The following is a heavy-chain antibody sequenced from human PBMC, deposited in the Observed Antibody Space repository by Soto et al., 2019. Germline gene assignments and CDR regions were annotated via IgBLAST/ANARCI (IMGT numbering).Heavy chain of an antibody. D-gene: IGHD3-10*01. CDR3: ARGIFGSGTANDY. Sequence: EVQLVESGGGLVQPGGSLRLSCAASGFTFTGSWMHWVRQAPGKGLVWVSRINGDGSGTSYADFVKGRFIISRDDAKNPLFLQMNGLRAEDTAVYYCARGIFGSGTANDYWGQGTLVTVSS. CDR1: GFTFTGSW. CDR2: INGDGSGT. V-gene: IGHV3-74*01. J-gene: IGHJ4*02.